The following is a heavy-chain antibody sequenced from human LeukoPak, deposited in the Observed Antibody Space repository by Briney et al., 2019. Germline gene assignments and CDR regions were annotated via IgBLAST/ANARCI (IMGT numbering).Heavy chain of an antibody. J-gene: IGHJ4*02. Sequence: ASVKVSCKVSGYTLTELSMHWVRQAPGKGLEWMGGFDPEDGETIYAQKFQGRVTMTEDTSTDTAYMELSSLRSEDTAVYYCATERGYSGYDLGRGGYSYGPRRGYFDYWGQGTLVTVSS. CDR1: GYTLTELS. V-gene: IGHV1-24*01. CDR3: ATERGYSGYDLGRGGYSYGPRRGYFDY. CDR2: FDPEDGET. D-gene: IGHD5-12*01.